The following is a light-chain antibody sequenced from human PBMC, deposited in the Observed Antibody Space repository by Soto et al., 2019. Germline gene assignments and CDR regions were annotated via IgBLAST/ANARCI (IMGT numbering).Light chain of an antibody. Sequence: QSVLTQPPSASGTSGQRVTISCSGSSYNIGSNTVNWYQQLPGTAPKLLIYNNNQRPSGVPDRFSGSKSGTSASLAISGLQSEDEADYYCAAWDDSLNGLVFGTGTKVTVL. J-gene: IGLJ1*01. CDR3: AAWDDSLNGLV. CDR2: NNN. CDR1: SYNIGSNT. V-gene: IGLV1-44*01.